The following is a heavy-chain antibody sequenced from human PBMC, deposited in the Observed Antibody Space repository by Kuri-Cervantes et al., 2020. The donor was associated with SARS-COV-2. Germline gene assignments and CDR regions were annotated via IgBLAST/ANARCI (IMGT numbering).Heavy chain of an antibody. CDR3: AREVSGGSLDY. CDR2: ISSSSSYI. Sequence: GESLKISCAASGFTFSSYAMSWVRQAPGKGLEWVSSISSSSSYIYYADSVKGRFTISRDNAKNSLYLQMNSLRAEDTAVYYCAREVSGGSLDYWGQGTLVTVSS. V-gene: IGHV3-21*01. CDR1: GFTFSSYA. D-gene: IGHD3-16*01. J-gene: IGHJ4*02.